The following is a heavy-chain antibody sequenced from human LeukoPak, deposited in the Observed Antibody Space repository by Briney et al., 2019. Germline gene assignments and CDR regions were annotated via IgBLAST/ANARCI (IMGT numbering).Heavy chain of an antibody. CDR1: GFTFSNAW. D-gene: IGHD2-21*02. Sequence: GGSLRLSCAASGFTFSNAWMSWVRQAPGKGLEWVGRIKSKTDGGTTDYAAPVKGRFTISRDDSKNTLYLQMNSLKTEDTAVYYCTTVPTYGGDCYYYYYGMDVWGQGTTVTVSS. J-gene: IGHJ6*02. CDR2: IKSKTDGGTT. CDR3: TTVPTYGGDCYYYYYGMDV. V-gene: IGHV3-15*01.